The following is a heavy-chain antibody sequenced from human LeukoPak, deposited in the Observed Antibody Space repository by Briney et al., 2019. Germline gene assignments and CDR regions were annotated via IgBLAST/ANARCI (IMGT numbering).Heavy chain of an antibody. CDR2: ISYDGSNK. CDR3: ASLGYCSGGSCYLSPDPDAFDI. Sequence: GSLRLSCAASGFTFSSYAKHWVRQAPGKGLEWVAVISYDGSNKYYADSVKGRFTISRDNSKDTLYLQMNSLRAEDTAVYYCASLGYCSGGSCYLSPDPDAFDIWGQGTMVTVSS. V-gene: IGHV3-30*04. D-gene: IGHD2-15*01. CDR1: GFTFSSYA. J-gene: IGHJ3*02.